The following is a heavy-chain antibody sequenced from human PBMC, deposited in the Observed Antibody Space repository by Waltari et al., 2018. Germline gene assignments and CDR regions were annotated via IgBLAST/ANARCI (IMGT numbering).Heavy chain of an antibody. J-gene: IGHJ4*02. CDR1: GFTFSYYW. Sequence: EVQLVESGVDLVQPGGSLGLSCAASGFTFSYYWFVWVRQAPGKGLEWVANMNQDGIEKFYVDSVKGRFTISRDNAKNSLYLQMNGLRVEDTAVYYCARSLSEDIVPTTGVFFDYWGQGSLVTVSS. CDR2: MNQDGIEK. D-gene: IGHD5-12*01. V-gene: IGHV3-7*01. CDR3: ARSLSEDIVPTTGVFFDY.